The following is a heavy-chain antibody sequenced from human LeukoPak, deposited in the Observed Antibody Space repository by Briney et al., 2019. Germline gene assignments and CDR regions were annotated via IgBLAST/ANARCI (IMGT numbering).Heavy chain of an antibody. Sequence: GESLQISCKGSGYSFASYWIGWVRQMPGKGLEWMGIVYPSDSDTRYSPSFQGQVTISADKSINTAYLQWSSLKASDTAVYYCARHRLLTTALDYWGQGTQVTVSS. J-gene: IGHJ4*02. D-gene: IGHD4-17*01. CDR1: GYSFASYW. CDR2: VYPSDSDT. V-gene: IGHV5-51*01. CDR3: ARHRLLTTALDY.